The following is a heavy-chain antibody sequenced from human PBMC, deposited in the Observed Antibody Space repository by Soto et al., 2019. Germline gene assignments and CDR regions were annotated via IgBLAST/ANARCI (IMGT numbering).Heavy chain of an antibody. D-gene: IGHD3-3*01. CDR1: GDSVASNSAA. Sequence: PSQTLSLTCAISGDSVASNSAAWNWIRQSPSRGLEWLGRTYYRSKWYTDYAESVKSRITINPDTSKNQVTLQLKSVTPEDTAVYYCTTGATSGRHVNYYYCIDVWGQGTTVTVSS. V-gene: IGHV6-1*01. CDR2: TYYRSKWYT. J-gene: IGHJ6*02. CDR3: TTGATSGRHVNYYYCIDV.